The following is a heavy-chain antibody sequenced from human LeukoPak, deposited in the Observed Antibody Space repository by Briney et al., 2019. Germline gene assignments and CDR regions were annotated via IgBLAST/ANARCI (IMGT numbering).Heavy chain of an antibody. CDR1: GFAFSSLA. CDR3: AKDARRTNGWYFFDY. V-gene: IGHV3-23*01. D-gene: IGHD6-19*01. CDR2: ISDSGSLT. J-gene: IGHJ4*02. Sequence: GGSLRLSCAASGFAFSSLAMGWVRQAPGQGLEWVSVISDSGSLTYYADSVKGRFTVSRDNSKNTLFLQMNSLRAEDTAVYYCAKDARRTNGWYFFDYWGQGTLVTVSS.